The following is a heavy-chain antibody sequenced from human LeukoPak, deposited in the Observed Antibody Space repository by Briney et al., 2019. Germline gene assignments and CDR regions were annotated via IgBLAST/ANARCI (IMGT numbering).Heavy chain of an antibody. D-gene: IGHD2-21*02. CDR1: GGTFSSYA. J-gene: IGHJ4*02. CDR3: ARDTTAYCGGDCSFDY. Sequence: SVKVSCKASGGTFSSYAISWVRQAPGQGLEWMGRIIPILGIANYAQKFQGRVTITADKSTSTAYMELSSLRSEDTAVYYCARDTTAYCGGDCSFDYWGQGTLVTVSS. V-gene: IGHV1-69*04. CDR2: IIPILGIA.